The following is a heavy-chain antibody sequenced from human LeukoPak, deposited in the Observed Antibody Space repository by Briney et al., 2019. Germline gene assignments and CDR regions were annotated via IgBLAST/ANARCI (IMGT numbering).Heavy chain of an antibody. CDR1: GFTFSSYA. Sequence: PGGSLRLSCAASGFTFSSYAMHWVRQAPGKGLEWVAVISYDGSNKYYADSVKGRFTISRDNSKNTLYLQMNSLRAEDTAVYYCARSPSHGEFDPWGQGTLVTVSS. CDR3: ARSPSHGEFDP. D-gene: IGHD3-10*01. V-gene: IGHV3-30-3*01. J-gene: IGHJ5*02. CDR2: ISYDGSNK.